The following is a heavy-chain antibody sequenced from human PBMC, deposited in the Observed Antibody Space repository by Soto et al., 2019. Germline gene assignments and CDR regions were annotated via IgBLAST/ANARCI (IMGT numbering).Heavy chain of an antibody. CDR1: GFTFSSYA. J-gene: IGHJ4*02. CDR2: IRQDGSEI. V-gene: IGHV3-7*01. CDR3: AREVVVSRGASYFGY. D-gene: IGHD2-2*01. Sequence: PGGSLRLSCAASGFTFSSYAMSWVRQAPGKEMEWVDNIRQDGSEINYMDSVKGRFTISRDNNKNSLYLQMNSLRAEDTAIYYCAREVVVSRGASYFGYWGPGTLVTVSS.